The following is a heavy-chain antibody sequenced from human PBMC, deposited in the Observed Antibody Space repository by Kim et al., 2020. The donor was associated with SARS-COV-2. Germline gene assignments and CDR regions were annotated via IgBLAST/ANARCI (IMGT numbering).Heavy chain of an antibody. J-gene: IGHJ3*02. CDR1: GGTFSSNE. Sequence: SVKVSCKASGGTFSSNEISWVRQAPGQGLEWMGGIIPIFGTANYAQKFQGRVTITADESTSTAYMELSSLRSEDTAVYYCAREVGSSWTNDAFDIWGQGTMVTVSS. D-gene: IGHD6-13*01. CDR3: AREVGSSWTNDAFDI. CDR2: IIPIFGTA. V-gene: IGHV1-69*13.